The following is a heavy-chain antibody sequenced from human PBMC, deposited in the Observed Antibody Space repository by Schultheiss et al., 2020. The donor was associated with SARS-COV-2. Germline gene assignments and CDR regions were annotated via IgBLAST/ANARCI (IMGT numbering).Heavy chain of an antibody. CDR3: ARDNGFYAMDV. D-gene: IGHD6-25*01. V-gene: IGHV4-39*07. CDR2: IYYSGST. Sequence: SETLSLTCTVSGGSISSGSYYWGWIRQPPGKGLEWIGSIYYSGSTNYNPSLKSRVTMSVDTSKNQFSLKLSSVTAADTAVYYCARDNGFYAMDVWGQGTTVTVSS. CDR1: GGSISSGSYY. J-gene: IGHJ6*02.